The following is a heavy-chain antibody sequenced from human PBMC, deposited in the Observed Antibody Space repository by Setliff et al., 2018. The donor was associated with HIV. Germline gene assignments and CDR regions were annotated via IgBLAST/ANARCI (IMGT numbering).Heavy chain of an antibody. D-gene: IGHD6-13*01. V-gene: IGHV3-33*08. J-gene: IGHJ4*02. CDR2: IWYDGSNK. Sequence: GGSLRLSCAASGFTFSNYGIHWVRQAPGKGLEWVALIWYDGSNKQYADSVKGRFTISRDNAKNSLYLQMNSLRAEDTAVYYCARNPRPIAAARFDYWGQGTLVTVSS. CDR1: GFTFSNYG. CDR3: ARNPRPIAAARFDY.